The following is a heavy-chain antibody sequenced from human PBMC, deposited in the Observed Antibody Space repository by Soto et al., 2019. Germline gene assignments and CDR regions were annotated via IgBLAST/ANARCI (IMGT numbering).Heavy chain of an antibody. Sequence: QVQLVQSGAEVNKPGSSVKVSCKASGGTFSSYAISWVRQAPVQGLEWMVGLIPIFGTANYAQKFQGRVTLTADEYTSTAYMELSSLISEDTAVYYCAREVQYCGGDCYSGSDYWGQGPLVTVSS. CDR1: GGTFSSYA. CDR2: LIPIFGTA. V-gene: IGHV1-69*01. CDR3: AREVQYCGGDCYSGSDY. J-gene: IGHJ4*02. D-gene: IGHD2-21*02.